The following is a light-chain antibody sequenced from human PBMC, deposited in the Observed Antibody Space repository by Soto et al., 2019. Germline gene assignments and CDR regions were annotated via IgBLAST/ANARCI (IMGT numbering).Light chain of an antibody. CDR1: QSVSSSY. J-gene: IGKJ5*01. CDR2: GAS. Sequence: EIVMTQSPATVPVSPGERVTLSCRASQSVSSSYLAWYQQKPGQAPSLLIYGASNRVSGTPDRFSGSGSGTDFTLTISSLEPEDFAIYFCQQCDNWPPGSFGQGTRLEIK. CDR3: QQCDNWPPGS. V-gene: IGKV3D-20*02.